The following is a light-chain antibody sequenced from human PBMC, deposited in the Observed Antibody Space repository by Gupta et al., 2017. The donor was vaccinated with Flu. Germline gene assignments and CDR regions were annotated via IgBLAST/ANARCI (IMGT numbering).Light chain of an antibody. J-gene: IGKJ2*03. V-gene: IGKV3-15*01. CDR2: DAS. CDR3: QHYNNGPPYS. Sequence: EIVLTQSPATLSTFLGDRVTLSCRASQRISRNLAWYQQKPGQAPRLLIYDASTRAPGLPAKFSGSGSGTDFTLTISSLQSEDFAVYYCQHYNNGPPYSFGQATKLEMK. CDR1: QRISRN.